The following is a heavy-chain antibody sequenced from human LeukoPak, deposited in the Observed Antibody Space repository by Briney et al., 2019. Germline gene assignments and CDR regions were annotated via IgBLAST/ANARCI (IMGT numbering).Heavy chain of an antibody. Sequence: GGSLRLSCAASGFTFSSYAMHWVRQAPGKGLEWVAVISYDGSNKYYADSVKGRFTISRDNSKNTLYLQMNSLRAEDTAVHYCARETYYDILTGYIGAFDIWGQGTMVTVSS. CDR3: ARETYYDILTGYIGAFDI. V-gene: IGHV3-30-3*01. J-gene: IGHJ3*02. D-gene: IGHD3-9*01. CDR2: ISYDGSNK. CDR1: GFTFSSYA.